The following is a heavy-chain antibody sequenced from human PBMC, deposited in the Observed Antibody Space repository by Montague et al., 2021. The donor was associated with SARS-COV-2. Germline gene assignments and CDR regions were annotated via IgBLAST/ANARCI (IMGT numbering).Heavy chain of an antibody. D-gene: IGHD3-9*01. J-gene: IGHJ4*02. CDR3: AHLIRYYDIFTGIPFDY. CDR1: GFSLSTPNVG. CDR2: IYSNDEK. Sequence: PALVKPTQTLTLTCTFSGFSLSTPNVGVGWIRQPPGKALEWVAVIYSNDEKRYRPSLRNRLTITKDTAKNQVVLSLTYVDPVDTATYYCAHLIRYYDIFTGIPFDYWGQGSQVTVSS. V-gene: IGHV2-5*01.